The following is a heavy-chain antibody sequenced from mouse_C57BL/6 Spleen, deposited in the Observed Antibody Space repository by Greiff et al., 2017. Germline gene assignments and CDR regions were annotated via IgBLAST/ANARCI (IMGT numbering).Heavy chain of an antibody. D-gene: IGHD2-5*01. Sequence: VQLQQPGAELVKPGASVKLSCKASGYTFTSYWMHWVKQRPGRGLEWIGRIDPNSGGTKYNEKFKSKATLTVDKPSSTAYMQISSLTSEDSAVYYCARIYNNNWYFDVWGTGTTVTVSS. CDR3: ARIYNNNWYFDV. V-gene: IGHV1-72*01. J-gene: IGHJ1*03. CDR2: IDPNSGGT. CDR1: GYTFTSYW.